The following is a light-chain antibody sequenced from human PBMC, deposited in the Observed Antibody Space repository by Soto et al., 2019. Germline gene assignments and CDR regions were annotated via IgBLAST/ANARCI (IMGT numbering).Light chain of an antibody. CDR3: SSYTSSSTL. J-gene: IGLJ1*01. Sequence: QSALTQPASVSGSPGQSITISCTGTSSDVGGYNYVSWYQQHPGKAPKLMIYAVTDRPSGVSSRFSGSKSGNTASLTISGLQAEDEADYYCSSYTSSSTLFGTGTKVIVL. CDR1: SSDVGGYNY. V-gene: IGLV2-14*01. CDR2: AVT.